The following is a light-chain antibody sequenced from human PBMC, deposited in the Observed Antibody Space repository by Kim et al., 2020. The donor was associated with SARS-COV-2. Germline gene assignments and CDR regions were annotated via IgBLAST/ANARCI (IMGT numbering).Light chain of an antibody. Sequence: SYELTQPPSVSVSPGQTASITCSGDKLGDKYACWYQQKPGQSPVLVIYQDSKRPSGIPERFSGSNCGNTATLTISGTQAMDEADYYCQAWDSSTAWVFGG. J-gene: IGLJ3*02. CDR3: QAWDSSTAWV. CDR2: QDS. CDR1: KLGDKY. V-gene: IGLV3-1*01.